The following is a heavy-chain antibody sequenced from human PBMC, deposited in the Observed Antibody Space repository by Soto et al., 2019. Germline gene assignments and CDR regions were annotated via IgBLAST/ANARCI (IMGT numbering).Heavy chain of an antibody. J-gene: IGHJ4*02. Sequence: AESLRLSCVVSGCTFTGYSRYWVRQAPGKGLEWLSSISRSTNTIYNADSMKRRTTISRDNAKNSLYLEMTSRTAEATAGYYVARVSEILTSNFAYWGKGSLVTSPQ. CDR3: ARVSEILTSNFAY. CDR2: ISRSTNTI. CDR1: GCTFTGYS. V-gene: IGHV3-21*06.